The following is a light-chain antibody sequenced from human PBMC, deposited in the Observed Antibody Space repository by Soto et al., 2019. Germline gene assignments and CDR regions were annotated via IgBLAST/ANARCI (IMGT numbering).Light chain of an antibody. V-gene: IGKV1-13*02. J-gene: IGKJ3*01. CDR1: QGISST. CDR3: QQFNGYPPYT. Sequence: AIQLTQSPSSLSASVGDRVTITCRASQGISSTLAWYQQKPGKAPKLLVYEASSLESGVPSTLSGSGSGTDFALTISSLQPEDFATYYCQQFNGYPPYTFGPGTKVVI. CDR2: EAS.